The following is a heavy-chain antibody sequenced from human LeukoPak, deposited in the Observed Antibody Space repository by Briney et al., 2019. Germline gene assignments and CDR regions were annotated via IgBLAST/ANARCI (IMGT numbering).Heavy chain of an antibody. V-gene: IGHV1-2*02. J-gene: IGHJ3*02. CDR3: ARSRGRIMITFGGGPDAFDI. D-gene: IGHD3-16*01. Sequence: ASVKVSCKASGYTFTGYYMHWVRQAPGQGLEWMGWINPNSGGTNYAQKFQGRVTMTRATSISTAYMELSRLRSDDTAVYYCARSRGRIMITFGGGPDAFDIWGQGTMVTVSS. CDR1: GYTFTGYY. CDR2: INPNSGGT.